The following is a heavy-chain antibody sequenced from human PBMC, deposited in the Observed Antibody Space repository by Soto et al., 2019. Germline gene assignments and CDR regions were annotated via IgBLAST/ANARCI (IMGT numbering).Heavy chain of an antibody. CDR3: ARDGQDTAMVYNWFDP. CDR2: IIPIFGTA. J-gene: IGHJ5*02. Sequence: GASVKVSCKASGGTFSSYAISWVRQAPGQGLEWMGGIIPIFGTANYAQKFQGRVTITADESTSTAYMELSSLRSEDTAVYYCARDGQDTAMVYNWFDPWGQGTLVTVSS. V-gene: IGHV1-69*13. CDR1: GGTFSSYA. D-gene: IGHD5-18*01.